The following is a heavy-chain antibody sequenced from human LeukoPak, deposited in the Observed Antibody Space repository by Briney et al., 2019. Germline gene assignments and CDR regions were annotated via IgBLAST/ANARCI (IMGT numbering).Heavy chain of an antibody. J-gene: IGHJ4*02. CDR2: INHSGST. D-gene: IGHD3-9*01. CDR3: ARTGDISTGFDY. CDR1: GGSFSGYY. Sequence: SETLSLTCAVYGGSFSGYYWSWIRQPPGKGLEWIGEINHSGSTNYNPSLKSRVTISVDTSKSQFSLKLSSVTAADTAVYYCARTGDISTGFDYWGQGTLVTVSS. V-gene: IGHV4-34*09.